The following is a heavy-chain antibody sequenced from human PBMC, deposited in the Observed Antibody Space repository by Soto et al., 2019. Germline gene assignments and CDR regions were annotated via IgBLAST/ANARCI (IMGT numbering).Heavy chain of an antibody. J-gene: IGHJ6*02. Sequence: EASVKVSCKASGGTFSSYAISWVRQAPGQGLEWMGGIIPIFGTANYAQKFQGRVTITADESTSTAYMELSSLRSEDTAVYYCARDPIDSSSSEVGYYYYGMDVWGQGTTVTVSS. CDR3: ARDPIDSSSSEVGYYYYGMDV. V-gene: IGHV1-69*13. CDR2: IIPIFGTA. D-gene: IGHD6-6*01. CDR1: GGTFSSYA.